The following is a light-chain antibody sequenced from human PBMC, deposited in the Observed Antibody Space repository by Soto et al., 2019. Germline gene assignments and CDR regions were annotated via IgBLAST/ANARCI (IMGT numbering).Light chain of an antibody. CDR1: QSISSY. Sequence: DIQMTQSPSSLSASVGDRVTITCRASQSISSYLNWYQQKPGKAPKLLIYAASRLQSGVPSRFRGSGSGTDFTLTISSLQPEDFATYYCQQSYSTPYTFGHGTKLEIK. CDR2: AAS. V-gene: IGKV1-39*01. J-gene: IGKJ2*01. CDR3: QQSYSTPYT.